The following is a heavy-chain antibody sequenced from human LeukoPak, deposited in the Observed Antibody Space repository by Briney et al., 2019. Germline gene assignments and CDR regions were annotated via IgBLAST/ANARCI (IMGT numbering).Heavy chain of an antibody. CDR2: ISYDGRNK. CDR1: GFIFSSYG. Sequence: GGSLRLSCAASGFIFSSYGMHWVRQAPGKGLEWVVVISYDGRNKYYADSVKGRFAISRDDSKNTLYLQMNSLRAEDTAVYYCAKEGWDKSYWYGRIDYWGQGTLVTVSS. CDR3: AKEGWDKSYWYGRIDY. V-gene: IGHV3-30*18. D-gene: IGHD2-8*02. J-gene: IGHJ4*02.